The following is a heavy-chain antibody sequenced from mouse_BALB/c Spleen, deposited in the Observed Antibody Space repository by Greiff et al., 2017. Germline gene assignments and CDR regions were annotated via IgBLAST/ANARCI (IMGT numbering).Heavy chain of an antibody. CDR3: AREDYDWPFAY. V-gene: IGHV1-82*01. CDR1: GYAFSSSW. J-gene: IGHJ3*01. Sequence: QVQLQQSGPELVKPGASVKISCKASGYAFSSSWMNWVKQRPGQGLEWIGRIYPGDGDTNYNGKFKGKATLTADKSSSTAYMQLSSLTSVDSAVYFCAREDYDWPFAYWGQGTLVTVSA. D-gene: IGHD2-4*01. CDR2: IYPGDGDT.